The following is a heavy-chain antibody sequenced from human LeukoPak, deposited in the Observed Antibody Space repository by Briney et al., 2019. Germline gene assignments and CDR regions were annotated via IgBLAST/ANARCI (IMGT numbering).Heavy chain of an antibody. CDR3: VREVYRKGYGDYGGFDP. V-gene: IGHV4-34*01. CDR2: INHSGST. CDR1: GGSFSGSY. J-gene: IGHJ5*02. Sequence: KPSGTLSLTCAVYGGSFSGSYWSWIRQPPGKRLEWIGEINHSGSTNYDSSLESRVTISVDTSKNQFSLKLSSVTVADTAVYYCVREVYRKGYGDYGGFDPWGQGTLVTVSS. D-gene: IGHD4-17*01.